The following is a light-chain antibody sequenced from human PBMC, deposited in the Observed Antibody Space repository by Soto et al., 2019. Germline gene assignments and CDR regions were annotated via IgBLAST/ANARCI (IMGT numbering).Light chain of an antibody. V-gene: IGKV3-20*01. CDR1: QSVSSSY. J-gene: IGKJ1*01. CDR3: QQYGSSPRT. CDR2: GAS. Sequence: ELVFTLAPGTLSLSPGERATLSCRASQSVSSSYLAWYQQKPGQAPRLLIYGASSRATGIPDRFSGSGSGTDFTLTNSRLEPEDFAVYYCQQYGSSPRTFGQGTKVDIK.